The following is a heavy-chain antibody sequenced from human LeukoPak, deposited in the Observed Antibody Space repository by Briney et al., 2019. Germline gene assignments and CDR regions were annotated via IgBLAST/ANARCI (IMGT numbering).Heavy chain of an antibody. CDR2: IWYDGSNK. V-gene: IGHV3-33*06. D-gene: IGHD3-10*01. CDR1: GFTFSSYG. J-gene: IGHJ4*02. CDR3: AKAGAIKSADFDY. Sequence: PGRSLRLSCAASGFTFSSYGMHWVRQAPGKGLEWVAVIWYDGSNKYYADSVKGRFTISRDNSKNTLYLQMNSLRAEDTAVYYCAKAGAIKSADFDYWGQGTLVTVSS.